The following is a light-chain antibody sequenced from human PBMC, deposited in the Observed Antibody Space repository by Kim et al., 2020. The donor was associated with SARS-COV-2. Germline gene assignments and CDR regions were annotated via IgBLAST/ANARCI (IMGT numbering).Light chain of an antibody. J-gene: IGLJ3*02. Sequence: SSELTQDPAVSVALGQTVRITCQGDSLRNYYASWYQQKPGQAPVLVIYGKNNRPSGIPDRFSGSSSGNTASMTITGAQAEDEADYYCNSRDSSGNHLGVFDGGTQLTVL. CDR2: GKN. CDR1: SLRNYY. CDR3: NSRDSSGNHLGV. V-gene: IGLV3-19*01.